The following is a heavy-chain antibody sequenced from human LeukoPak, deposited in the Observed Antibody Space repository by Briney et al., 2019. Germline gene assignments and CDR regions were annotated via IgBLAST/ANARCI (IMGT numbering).Heavy chain of an antibody. CDR3: ARSLFDYDILTGHDY. V-gene: IGHV5-10-1*01. Sequence: GESLKISCKGSGYGFTTFWISWVRQMPGKGLEWMGTIDPSDSYTKYSPTFQGHVTISADKSISTAYLQWSSLKASDTAVYYCARSLFDYDILTGHDYWGQGTLVTVSS. D-gene: IGHD3-9*01. CDR1: GYGFTTFW. CDR2: IDPSDSYT. J-gene: IGHJ4*02.